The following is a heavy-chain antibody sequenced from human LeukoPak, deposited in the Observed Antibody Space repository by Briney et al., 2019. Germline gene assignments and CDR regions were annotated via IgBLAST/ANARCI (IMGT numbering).Heavy chain of an antibody. Sequence: GESLKISCKGSGYSFTSYWIGWVRQMPGKSLEWMGIIYPGDSGTRYSPSFQGQVTISADKSISTAYLQWSSLKASDTAMYYCARHVQWVVPAASSRDYYYYMDVWGKGTTVTVSS. CDR1: GYSFTSYW. J-gene: IGHJ6*03. V-gene: IGHV5-51*01. D-gene: IGHD2-2*01. CDR2: IYPGDSGT. CDR3: ARHVQWVVPAASSRDYYYYMDV.